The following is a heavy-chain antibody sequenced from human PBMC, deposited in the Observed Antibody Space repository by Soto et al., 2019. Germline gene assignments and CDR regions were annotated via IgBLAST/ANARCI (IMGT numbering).Heavy chain of an antibody. J-gene: IGHJ4*02. CDR3: ARGYDYIWGSYRSPTTYFDY. V-gene: IGHV3-53*04. Sequence: GGSLRLSCAASGFTVSSNYMSWVRQAPGKGLERVSVIYSGGSTYYADSVKGRFTISRHNSKNTLYLQMNSLRAEDTAVYYCARGYDYIWGSYRSPTTYFDYWGQGTLVTVSS. CDR1: GFTVSSNY. CDR2: IYSGGST. D-gene: IGHD3-16*02.